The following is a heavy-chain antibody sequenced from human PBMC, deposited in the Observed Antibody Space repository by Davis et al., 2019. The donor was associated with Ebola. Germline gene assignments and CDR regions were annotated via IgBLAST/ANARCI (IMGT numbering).Heavy chain of an antibody. D-gene: IGHD1-26*01. V-gene: IGHV3-21*01. J-gene: IGHJ4*02. Sequence: GGSLRLSCAASGFTFSSYSMNWVRQAPGKRLEWVSSISSSSSYIYYADSVKGRFTISRDNAKNSLYLQMNSLRAEDTAVYYCAKTGGVGATLYWGQGTLVTVSS. CDR1: GFTFSSYS. CDR2: ISSSSSYI. CDR3: AKTGGVGATLY.